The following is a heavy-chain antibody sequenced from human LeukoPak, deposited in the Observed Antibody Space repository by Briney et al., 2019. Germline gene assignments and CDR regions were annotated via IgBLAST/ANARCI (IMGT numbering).Heavy chain of an antibody. J-gene: IGHJ4*02. D-gene: IGHD3-22*01. V-gene: IGHV3-66*02. CDR1: GFTVSSNY. CDR2: IYSGGST. CDR3: VSSGYYYGDNFDY. Sequence: GGSLRLSCAASGFTVSSNYMSWVRQAPGKGLEWVSVIYSGGSTYYADSVKGRFIISRGNSKNTLYLQMNSLRAEDTAVYYCVSSGYYYGDNFDYWGQGTLVTVSS.